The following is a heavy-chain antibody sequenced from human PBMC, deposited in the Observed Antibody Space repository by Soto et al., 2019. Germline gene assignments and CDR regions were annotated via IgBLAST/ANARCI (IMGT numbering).Heavy chain of an antibody. Sequence: EVQLLESGGGLVQPGGSLRLSCAASGFTFTNYAMSWVRQAPGKGLEWVLTVSGGADGTYYADSVKGRFSTPRDNSRNTVYLQMNSLRAEDTAVYYCAKKGLGSLATYCNYGDCHYAFELWGQGTIVTVSS. V-gene: IGHV3-23*01. CDR3: AKKGLGSLATYCNYGDCHYAFEL. D-gene: IGHD2-21*02. CDR2: VSGGADGT. CDR1: GFTFTNYA. J-gene: IGHJ3*01.